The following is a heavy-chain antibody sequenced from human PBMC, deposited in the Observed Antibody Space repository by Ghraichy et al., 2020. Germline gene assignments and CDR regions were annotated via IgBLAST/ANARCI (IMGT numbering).Heavy chain of an antibody. V-gene: IGHV4-39*01. J-gene: IGHJ4*02. Sequence: GSLRLSCTVSGGSISSSSYYWGWIRQPPGKGLEWIGSIYYSGSTYYNPSLKSRVTISVDTSKNQFSLKLSSVTAADTAVYYCARLNSGSYVSHHYFDYWGQGTLVTVSS. CDR3: ARLNSGSYVSHHYFDY. D-gene: IGHD1-26*01. CDR2: IYYSGST. CDR1: GGSISSSSYY.